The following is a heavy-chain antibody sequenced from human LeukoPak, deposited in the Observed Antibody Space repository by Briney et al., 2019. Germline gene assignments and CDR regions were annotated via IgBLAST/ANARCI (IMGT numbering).Heavy chain of an antibody. V-gene: IGHV4-59*01. J-gene: IGHJ3*02. CDR3: AVYSSAYAFDI. D-gene: IGHD5-18*01. Sequence: PSETLSLTCTVSGGSISSYYWSWIRQPPGKGLEWIGYIYYSGSTNYNPSLKSRVTISVDTSKNQFSLKLSSVTAADTAVYYCAVYSSAYAFDIWGQGTMVTVSS. CDR1: GGSISSYY. CDR2: IYYSGST.